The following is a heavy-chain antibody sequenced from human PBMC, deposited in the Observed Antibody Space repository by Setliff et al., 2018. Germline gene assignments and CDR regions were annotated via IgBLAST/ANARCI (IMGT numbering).Heavy chain of an antibody. CDR3: VRGQGPRTVVAIPFDH. V-gene: IGHV1-18*01. CDR1: GYSFTVFG. CDR2: ISPYYGNT. J-gene: IGHJ4*02. D-gene: IGHD3-22*01. Sequence: ASVKVSCKTSGYSFTVFGISWVRQAPGQGLEWMGWISPYYGNTNYAQQFQGRVTMTTDTSTTTAYMELTSLTSDDTALYYCVRGQGPRTVVAIPFDHWGQGTLVTVSS.